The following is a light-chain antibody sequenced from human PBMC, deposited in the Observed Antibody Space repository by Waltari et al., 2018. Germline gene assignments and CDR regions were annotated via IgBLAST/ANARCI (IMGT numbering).Light chain of an antibody. CDR3: QQYSRWPLT. CDR2: GSS. Sequence: DTVMTQSPATLSVSPGEGATLSCRASQTTYTNLAWYQQKPGQVPRLPIYGSSTRATGIPARFSGSGSGTAFTLTISSLQSEDFGVYYCQQYSRWPLTFGGGTKVEIK. CDR1: QTTYTN. J-gene: IGKJ4*01. V-gene: IGKV3-15*01.